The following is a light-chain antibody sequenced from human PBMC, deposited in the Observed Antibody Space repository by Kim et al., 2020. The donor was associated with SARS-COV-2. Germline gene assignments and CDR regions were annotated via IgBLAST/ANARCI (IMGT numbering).Light chain of an antibody. CDR1: QNINTY. V-gene: IGKV1-16*01. CDR2: GVS. J-gene: IGKJ4*01. CDR3: QQYESNPLT. Sequence: ASVGDRVTITCRASQNINTYLSWFQQKPGKAPKSLMYGVSTLQDGVPSRFGASGSGTYFTLTISSLQPEDFATYYCQQYESNPLTFGGGTKVDIK.